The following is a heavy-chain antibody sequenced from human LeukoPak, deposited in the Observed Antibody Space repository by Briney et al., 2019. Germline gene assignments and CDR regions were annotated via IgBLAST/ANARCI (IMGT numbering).Heavy chain of an antibody. CDR2: IFDSGDT. Sequence: SETLSLTCAVSGGSISSGGYSWSWIRQPPGKGLEWIGYIFDSGDTHYNPSLKSRVTISIDRSQNQLSLKLSSVTAADTAVYYCARAPIAAAGRSWDYWGQGVLVTVSS. CDR3: ARAPIAAAGRSWDY. V-gene: IGHV4-30-2*01. CDR1: GGSISSGGYS. D-gene: IGHD6-13*01. J-gene: IGHJ4*02.